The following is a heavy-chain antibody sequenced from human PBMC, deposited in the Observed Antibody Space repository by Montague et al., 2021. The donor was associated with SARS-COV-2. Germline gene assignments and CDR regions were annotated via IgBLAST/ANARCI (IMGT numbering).Heavy chain of an antibody. V-gene: IGHV2-5*02. CDR3: VHSYADYLFDY. CDR2: IYWDDDK. Sequence: PALVKPTQTLTLTCSFSGSSLRTSGVGVGWIRQPPGKALEWLAVIYWDDDKRYSPSLKSRLTITKDTSKNQVVLTMTNMDPVDTATYYCVHSYADYLFDYWGQGTQVSVSS. J-gene: IGHJ4*02. D-gene: IGHD4-17*01. CDR1: GSSLRTSGVG.